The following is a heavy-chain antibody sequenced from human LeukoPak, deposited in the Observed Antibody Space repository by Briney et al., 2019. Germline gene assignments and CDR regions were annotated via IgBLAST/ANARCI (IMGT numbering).Heavy chain of an antibody. D-gene: IGHD3-3*01. J-gene: IGHJ5*02. CDR3: ARSEVALFGVAPNWFDP. V-gene: IGHV4-31*03. Sequence: SQTPSLTCTVSGDSISSGDYSWNWIRQHPGKGLEWIGYIHHSGNTFYNPSLESRVTISVATSQNLFSLKLYSVIAADAAVYYCARSEVALFGVAPNWFDPWGQGTLVTVSS. CDR1: GDSISSGDYS. CDR2: IHHSGNT.